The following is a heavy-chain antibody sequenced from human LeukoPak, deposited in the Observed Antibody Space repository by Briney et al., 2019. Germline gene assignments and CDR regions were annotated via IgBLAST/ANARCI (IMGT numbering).Heavy chain of an antibody. Sequence: GGSLRLSCAASGFTFSRYWMHWVRQAPGKGLVWVSRIDSDGSSITYADSVKGRFTISRDNAKNTLYLQMTSLRVEDTAVYYCGRGSGVADYWGQGALVTVSS. D-gene: IGHD7-27*01. CDR1: GFTFSRYW. V-gene: IGHV3-74*03. J-gene: IGHJ4*02. CDR3: GRGSGVADY. CDR2: IDSDGSSI.